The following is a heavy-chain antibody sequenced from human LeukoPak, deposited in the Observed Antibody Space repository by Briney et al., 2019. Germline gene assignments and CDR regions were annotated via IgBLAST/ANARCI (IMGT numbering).Heavy chain of an antibody. CDR2: ISSSRTYI. V-gene: IGHV3-21*01. Sequence: PGGSLRFSCAASGFTFSSFSMNWVRQAPGKGLEWVSSISSSRTYIYYADSVKGRFTISRDNAKNSLYLQMNSLRAEDTAVYYCARSMGITGSWYYFDYWGQGTLVTVSS. CDR1: GFTFSSFS. D-gene: IGHD2-8*02. J-gene: IGHJ4*02. CDR3: ARSMGITGSWYYFDY.